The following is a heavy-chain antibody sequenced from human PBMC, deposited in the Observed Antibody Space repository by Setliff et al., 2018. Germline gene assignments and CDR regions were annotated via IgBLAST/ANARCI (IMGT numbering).Heavy chain of an antibody. D-gene: IGHD6-13*01. CDR2: FDPEDGET. CDR3: ATADVIIAAAGNSKYILDY. J-gene: IGHJ4*02. CDR1: GYTLTELS. V-gene: IGHV1-24*01. Sequence: AASVKVSCKVSGYTLTELSMHWVRQAPGKGLEWMGGFDPEDGETIYAQKFQGRVTMTEDTSTDTAYMEPSSLRSEDTAVYYCATADVIIAAAGNSKYILDYWGQGTLVTVSS.